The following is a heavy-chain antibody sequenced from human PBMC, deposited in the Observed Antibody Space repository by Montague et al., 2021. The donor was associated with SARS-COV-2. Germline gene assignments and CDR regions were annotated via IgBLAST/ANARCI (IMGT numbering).Heavy chain of an antibody. Sequence: TRSLTCSVSGGSISSANYYWSWIRQHPRKGLEFIGYIYYSGSSFYNPSLRSRLTISVHTSKNRFSLRLSSVTAADTAIYFCASQSGCYYNYFDLWGQGTLVTVSS. D-gene: IGHD1-26*01. J-gene: IGHJ4*02. CDR2: IYYSGSS. V-gene: IGHV4-31*03. CDR3: ASQSGCYYNYFDL. CDR1: GGSISSANYY.